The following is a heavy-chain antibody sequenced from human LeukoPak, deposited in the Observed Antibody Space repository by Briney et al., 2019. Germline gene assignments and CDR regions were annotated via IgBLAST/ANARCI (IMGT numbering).Heavy chain of an antibody. D-gene: IGHD6-13*01. Sequence: SETLSLTCAVYGGSFSDYYWSWIRQPPGKGLEWIGEINHSGSTNYNPSLKSRVTISVDTSKNQFFLKLISVTGADTAVYYCARDDSGSWYGGFDIWGQGTMVTVSS. CDR2: INHSGST. CDR1: GGSFSDYY. CDR3: ARDDSGSWYGGFDI. V-gene: IGHV4-34*01. J-gene: IGHJ3*02.